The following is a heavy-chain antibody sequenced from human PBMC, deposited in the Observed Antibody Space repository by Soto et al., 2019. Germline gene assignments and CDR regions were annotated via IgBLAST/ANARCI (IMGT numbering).Heavy chain of an antibody. J-gene: IGHJ6*02. V-gene: IGHV4-31*03. D-gene: IGHD3-10*01. CDR1: GGSISSGGYY. CDR2: IYYSGST. CDR3: ARDKRMVRGVLLDYYYYGMDV. Sequence: SETLSLTCTVSGGSISSGGYYWSWIRQHPGKGLEWIGYIYYSGSTYYNPSLKSRVTISVDTSKNQFSLKLSSVTAADTAVYYCARDKRMVRGVLLDYYYYGMDVRGQRTTVTVSS.